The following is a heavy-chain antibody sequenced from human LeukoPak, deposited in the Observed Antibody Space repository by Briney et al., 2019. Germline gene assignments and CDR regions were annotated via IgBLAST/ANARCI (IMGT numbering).Heavy chain of an antibody. CDR2: ISAYNGNT. CDR1: GYTFTSYG. CDR3: ARVKSITGTTRGSWFDP. Sequence: ASVKVSCKASGYTFTSYGISWVRQAPGQGLEWMGWISAYNGNTNYAQKLQGRVTMTTDTSTSTAYMELRSLRSDDTAVYYRARVKSITGTTRGSWFDPWGQGTLVTVSS. J-gene: IGHJ5*02. V-gene: IGHV1-18*01. D-gene: IGHD1-7*01.